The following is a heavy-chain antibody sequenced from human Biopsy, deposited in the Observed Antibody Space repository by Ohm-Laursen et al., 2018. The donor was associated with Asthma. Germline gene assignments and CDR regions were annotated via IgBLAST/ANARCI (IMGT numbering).Heavy chain of an antibody. V-gene: IGHV4-59*01. J-gene: IGHJ5*02. D-gene: IGHD6-13*01. CDR2: VHSSGST. CDR1: PGSINDYY. CDR3: ARATSTWSQSGPHFFDH. Sequence: SETLSLTCIVSPGSINDYYWNWIRQFPGKGLEWIGYVHSSGSTRFNPSLKSRVTVSVDTSVDQVSLKLSSVSAADTAIYYCARATSTWSQSGPHFFDHWGPGTLVTVSS.